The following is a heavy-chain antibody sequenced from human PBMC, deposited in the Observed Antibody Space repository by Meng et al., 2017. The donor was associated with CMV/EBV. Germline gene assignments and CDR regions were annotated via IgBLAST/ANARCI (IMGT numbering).Heavy chain of an antibody. D-gene: IGHD6-13*01. CDR3: ALKDRRMAAAGINWCDP. V-gene: IGHV2-5*02. Sequence: TLNESGPTPVKPTPTLTLPCTFPGFSISTSGVGVGCIRRPPRKDLAWLALIYWDDDKRYRPTLKSRLIITQDTFKNQVVLKMSNLDPVYTASYYCALKDRRMAAAGINWCDPWGQGTLVTVFS. CDR1: GFSISTSGVG. CDR2: IYWDDDK. J-gene: IGHJ5*02.